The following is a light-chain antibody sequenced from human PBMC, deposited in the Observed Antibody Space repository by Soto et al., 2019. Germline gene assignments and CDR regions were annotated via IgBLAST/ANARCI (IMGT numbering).Light chain of an antibody. CDR3: SSYTSSSTLYV. CDR1: SSDVGDNNY. CDR2: DVT. V-gene: IGLV2-14*01. Sequence: QSALTQPASVSGSPGQSITISCTGTSSDVGDNNYVSWYQQHPGKGPKLMIYDVTHRPSGISNRFSGSKSGNTASLTISGLQAEDEADYYCSSYTSSSTLYVFGTGTKVIVL. J-gene: IGLJ1*01.